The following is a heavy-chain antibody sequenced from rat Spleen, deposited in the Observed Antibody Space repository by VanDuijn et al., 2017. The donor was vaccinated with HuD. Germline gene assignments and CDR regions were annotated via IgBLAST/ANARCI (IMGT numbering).Heavy chain of an antibody. V-gene: IGHV5-25*01. J-gene: IGHJ3*01. D-gene: IGHD1-10*01. CDR3: ARHGLYNNYGWFAY. Sequence: EVQLVESGGGLVQPGSPLKLSCAASGFSFSSNWLNWIRQAPKKGLEWVASISSGGGGTYYPDSVKGRFTISRDNAKSTLYLQMDSLRSEDTASYYCARHGLYNNYGWFAYWGQGTLVTVSS. CDR2: ISSGGGGT. CDR1: GFSFSSNW.